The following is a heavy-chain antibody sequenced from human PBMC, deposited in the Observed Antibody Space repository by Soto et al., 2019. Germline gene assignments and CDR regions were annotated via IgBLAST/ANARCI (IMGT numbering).Heavy chain of an antibody. CDR3: ARDHKGGYYYYGMDV. J-gene: IGHJ6*02. Sequence: GGSLRLSCAASGFTFSSYAMSWVRQAPWKGLEWVSAISSSGSTIYYADSVKGRFTISRDNAKNSLYLQMNSLRAEDTAVYYCARDHKGGYYYYGMDVWGQGTTVTVSS. CDR2: ISSSGSTI. V-gene: IGHV3-48*03. CDR1: GFTFSSYA.